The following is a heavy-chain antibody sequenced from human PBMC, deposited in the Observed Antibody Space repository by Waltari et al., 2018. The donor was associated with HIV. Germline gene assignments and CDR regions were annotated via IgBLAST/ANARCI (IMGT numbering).Heavy chain of an antibody. CDR1: GFTFSTYG. CDR3: ARTNYYDY. Sequence: EVHLVQSGGGLVQPGESLRLSCEASGFTFSTYGMNWVRQAPGRGLEYVAGISSNGGTTSYANSVKGRFTISRDNSKNTLYLQMGSLRAEDTAVYYCARTNYYDYWGQG. D-gene: IGHD2-8*01. J-gene: IGHJ4*02. CDR2: ISSNGGTT. V-gene: IGHV3-64*01.